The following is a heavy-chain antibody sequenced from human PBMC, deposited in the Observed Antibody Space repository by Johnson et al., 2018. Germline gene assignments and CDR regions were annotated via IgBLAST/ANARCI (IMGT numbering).Heavy chain of an antibody. D-gene: IGHD3-10*01. Sequence: EVQLVESGGGVLQPGKSVRLSCAASGVTVRTYVIFWVRQAPGKGLEWVSYISSSGSTRYYADSVKGRFTISRDNARNSMYLQMNSLRADDTAVYYCARGRDFYGSGLDAFDMWGQGTMVTVSS. CDR1: GVTVRTYV. J-gene: IGHJ3*02. CDR2: ISSSGSTR. V-gene: IGHV3-48*03. CDR3: ARGRDFYGSGLDAFDM.